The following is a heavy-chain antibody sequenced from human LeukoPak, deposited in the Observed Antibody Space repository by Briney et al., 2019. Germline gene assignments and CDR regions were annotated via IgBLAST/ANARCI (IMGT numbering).Heavy chain of an antibody. CDR3: ARVNSSSWYNAFDI. CDR1: GGSFSGYY. J-gene: IGHJ3*02. CDR2: INHSGST. V-gene: IGHV4-34*01. D-gene: IGHD6-13*01. Sequence: PSETLSLTCAVYGGSFSGYYWSWLRQPPGKGLEWIGEINHSGSTNYNPSLKSRVTISVDTSKNQFSLKLSSVTAADTAVYYCARVNSSSWYNAFDIWGQGTMVTVSS.